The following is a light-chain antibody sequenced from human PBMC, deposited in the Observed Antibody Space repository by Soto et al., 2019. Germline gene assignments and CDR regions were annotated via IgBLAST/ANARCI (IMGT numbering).Light chain of an antibody. Sequence: EIVMTQSPVTLSVSPGEGATLSCRASQSVKSNLAWYQQKPGQAPRLLIYGASTRATGIPARFSGSGSGTEFTLTISSLQSEDFAVYYCQQYSNWKTFGQGTKVEIK. CDR2: GAS. J-gene: IGKJ1*01. CDR1: QSVKSN. CDR3: QQYSNWKT. V-gene: IGKV3-15*01.